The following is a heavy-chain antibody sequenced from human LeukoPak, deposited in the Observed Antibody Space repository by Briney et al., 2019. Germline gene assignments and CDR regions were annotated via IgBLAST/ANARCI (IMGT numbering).Heavy chain of an antibody. CDR3: ARPVDWNGGYYFDY. CDR1: GYSFTSYW. CDR2: IYPGGSDT. J-gene: IGHJ4*02. V-gene: IGHV5-51*01. D-gene: IGHD1-1*01. Sequence: GESLKVSCTGSGYSFTSYWIGWVRQMPGKGLEWMGIIYPGGSDTRYRPSLQGQVTISADNSISPAYLQWSSLKASDTAMYYCARPVDWNGGYYFDYWGQGTLVTVSS.